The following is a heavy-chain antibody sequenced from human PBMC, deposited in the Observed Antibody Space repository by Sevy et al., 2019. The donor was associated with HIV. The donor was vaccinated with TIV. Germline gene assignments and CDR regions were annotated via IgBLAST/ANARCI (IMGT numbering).Heavy chain of an antibody. V-gene: IGHV1-2*02. CDR2: INPNSGDT. CDR3: ARVPTIFTEVNWFDP. Sequence: ASVKVSCKASGYTFTAYYIHWVRQAPGQGLEYMGWINPNSGDTNYAQNFPGRVTMTSDTSISTVYMDLNRLRSYDTAVYYCARVPTIFTEVNWFDPWGQGTLVTVSS. CDR1: GYTFTAYY. D-gene: IGHD3-3*01. J-gene: IGHJ5*02.